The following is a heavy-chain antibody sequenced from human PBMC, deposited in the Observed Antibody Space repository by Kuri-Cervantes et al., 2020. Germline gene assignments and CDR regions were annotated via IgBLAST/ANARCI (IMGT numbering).Heavy chain of an antibody. Sequence: GGSLRLSCAASGFTFNDYHMSWIRQAPGKGLEWASYISSSGSSIYYADSVKGRFTSSGDNAKNSLYLQMNSLRAEDTAVYYCARSKSNYDILTGYYVDYGMDVWGQGTTVTVSS. J-gene: IGHJ6*02. CDR3: ARSKSNYDILTGYYVDYGMDV. CDR1: GFTFNDYH. V-gene: IGHV3-11*01. D-gene: IGHD3-9*01. CDR2: ISSSGSSI.